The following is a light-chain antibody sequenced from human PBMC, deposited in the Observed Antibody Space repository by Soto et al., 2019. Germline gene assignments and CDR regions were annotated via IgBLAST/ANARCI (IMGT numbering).Light chain of an antibody. J-gene: IGLJ2*01. Sequence: QSALTQPASVSGSLGQSITISCTGTRSDIGTYDLVSWYQQHPGKAPQLMIYDVTNRPSGVYNRFSGSKSGNTASLTISGLQAEDEADYYCTSYTTSSTVVIGGGTKLTVL. CDR2: DVT. CDR1: RSDIGTYDL. CDR3: TSYTTSSTVV. V-gene: IGLV2-14*03.